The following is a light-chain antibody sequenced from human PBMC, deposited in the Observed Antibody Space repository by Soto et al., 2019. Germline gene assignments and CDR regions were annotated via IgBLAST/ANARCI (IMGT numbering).Light chain of an antibody. Sequence: DIQMTQSPSTLSASIGNSVTIACLASQLISSWLAWYQQKPGKAPKLLIYDVSSLESGVPSRFSGSGSGTEFTLAISSLQPDDFATYYCQQYNSYPWTFGQGTKVDIK. V-gene: IGKV1-5*01. CDR1: QLISSW. CDR2: DVS. CDR3: QQYNSYPWT. J-gene: IGKJ1*01.